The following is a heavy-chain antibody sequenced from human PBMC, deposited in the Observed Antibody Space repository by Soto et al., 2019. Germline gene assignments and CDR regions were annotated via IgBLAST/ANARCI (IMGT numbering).Heavy chain of an antibody. CDR1: GYIFTSYY. CDR2: AYPHAATT. CDR3: AREPDRAYWFDP. J-gene: IGHJ5*02. Sequence: QAQVVQSGAEARAPGASVKVSCKASGYIFTSYYIHSVRQAPGQGLEYLGVAYPHAATTYVAQKFQGRITVTMARSTSTVDMELTGLTPEDTAVYYWAREPDRAYWFDPWGQGTLVTVSS. V-gene: IGHV1-46*03.